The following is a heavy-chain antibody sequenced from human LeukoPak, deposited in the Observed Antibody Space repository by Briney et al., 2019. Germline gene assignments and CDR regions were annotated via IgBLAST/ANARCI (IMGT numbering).Heavy chain of an antibody. CDR1: GYTFTSYD. V-gene: IGHV1-18*01. CDR2: MNPNSGNT. D-gene: IGHD3-22*01. CDR3: ARVGSQAGYYYDSSGLAY. J-gene: IGHJ4*02. Sequence: ASVKVSCKASGYTFTSYDINWVRQATGQGVEWMGWMNPNSGNTNYAQKLQGRVTMTTDTSTSTAYMELRSLRSDDTGVYYCARVGSQAGYYYDSSGLAYWGQGTLVTVSS.